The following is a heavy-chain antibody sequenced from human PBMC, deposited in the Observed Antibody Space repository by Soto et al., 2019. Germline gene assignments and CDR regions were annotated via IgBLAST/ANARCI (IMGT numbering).Heavy chain of an antibody. V-gene: IGHV4-4*02. D-gene: IGHD3-3*01. CDR3: ARDLGITIFGVVIIRYGMDV. J-gene: IGHJ6*02. CDR2: IYHSGST. CDR1: GGSISSSNW. Sequence: SETLSLTCAVSGGSISSSNWWSWVRQPPGKGLEWIGEIYHSGSTNYNPSLKSRVTISVDKSKNQFSLKLSSVTAADTAVYYCARDLGITIFGVVIIRYGMDVWGQGTTVTVSS.